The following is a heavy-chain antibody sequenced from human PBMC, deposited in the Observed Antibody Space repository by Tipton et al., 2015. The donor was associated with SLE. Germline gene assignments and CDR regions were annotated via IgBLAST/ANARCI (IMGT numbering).Heavy chain of an antibody. J-gene: IGHJ6*03. CDR1: GFTLSDYY. CDR3: ARVGCSAASCYAVYYYMDV. CDR2: ISSTGSTI. V-gene: IGHV3-11*04. Sequence: QLVQSGGGLVKPGGSLRLSCAASGFTLSDYYMSRVRQAPGKGLEWVSYISSTGSTIYYEDSVKGRFTISRDNAKNSLDLHMNSLRAEDTAVYYCARVGCSAASCYAVYYYMDVWGKGTTVTVSS. D-gene: IGHD2-15*01.